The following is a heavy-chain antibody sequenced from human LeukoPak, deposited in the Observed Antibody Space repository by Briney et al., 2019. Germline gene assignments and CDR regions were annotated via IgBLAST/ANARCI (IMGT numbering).Heavy chain of an antibody. Sequence: ASETLSLTCTVSGGSISSYYWSWIRQPPGKGLEWIGYIYYSGSTNYNPSLKSRVTISVDTSKNQFSLKLSSVTAADTAVYYCARGGDTPDPWGQGTLVTVSS. D-gene: IGHD2-2*02. J-gene: IGHJ5*02. CDR2: IYYSGST. CDR3: ARGGDTPDP. V-gene: IGHV4-59*01. CDR1: GGSISSYY.